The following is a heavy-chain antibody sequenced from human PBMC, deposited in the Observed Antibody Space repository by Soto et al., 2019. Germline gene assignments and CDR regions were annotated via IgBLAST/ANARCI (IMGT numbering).Heavy chain of an antibody. CDR3: ARQGGPVAGWGSSESYGMDV. D-gene: IGHD6-19*01. CDR2: MYSGGTT. CDR1: GFTVSSIS. Sequence: EVQLVESGGGLIQPGGSLSLSCAASGFTVSSISMNWVRQAPGKGLEWVSVMYSGGTTYYADSVKGRFTISRDNSENTLYLQMNSLRTEDTAVYYCARQGGPVAGWGSSESYGMDVWGQGTTVTVSS. J-gene: IGHJ6*02. V-gene: IGHV3-53*01.